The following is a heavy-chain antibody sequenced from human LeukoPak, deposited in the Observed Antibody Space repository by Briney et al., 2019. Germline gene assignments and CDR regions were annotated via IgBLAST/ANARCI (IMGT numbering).Heavy chain of an antibody. CDR2: IYSGGST. J-gene: IGHJ4*02. CDR1: GFTFSSYG. V-gene: IGHV3-53*01. Sequence: GGTLRLSCAASGFTFSSYGMSWVRQAPGKGLEWVSVIYSGGSTYYADSVKGRFTISRDNSKNTLYLQMNSLRAEDTAVYYCARAWAAADYFDYWGQGTLVTVSS. CDR3: ARAWAAADYFDY. D-gene: IGHD6-13*01.